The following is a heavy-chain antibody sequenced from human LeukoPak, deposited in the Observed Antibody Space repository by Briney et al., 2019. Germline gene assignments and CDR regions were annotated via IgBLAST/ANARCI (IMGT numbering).Heavy chain of an antibody. D-gene: IGHD3-10*01. CDR3: AGASWFGEWVR. V-gene: IGHV3-23*01. Sequence: GGSLRLSCAASGFTFSSYAMSWVRQAPGKGLEWVSAISGSGGSTYYADSVKGRFTMSRDNAKNSVYLQMSSLRDEDTAVYYCAGASWFGEWVRWGQGTLVTVSS. CDR1: GFTFSSYA. CDR2: ISGSGGST. J-gene: IGHJ4*02.